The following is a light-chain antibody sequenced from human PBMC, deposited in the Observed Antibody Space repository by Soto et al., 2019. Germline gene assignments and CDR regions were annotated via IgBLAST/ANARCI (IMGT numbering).Light chain of an antibody. J-gene: IGKJ2*01. CDR2: SAT. Sequence: EIVLTQSPGTLSLSPGERATLSCRASQTVGNNYLAWYQQKAGQAPRLLIDSATFRATGIPDRFTGSGSGTDFTLTVSRLEPEDFAVYYCHQHATAPLTFGQGTTLEI. CDR3: HQHATAPLT. V-gene: IGKV3-20*01. CDR1: QTVGNNY.